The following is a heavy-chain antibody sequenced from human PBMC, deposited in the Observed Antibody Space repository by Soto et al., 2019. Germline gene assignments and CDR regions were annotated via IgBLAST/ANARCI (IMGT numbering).Heavy chain of an antibody. CDR2: VADKNENYVT. Sequence: SGGSLRLSCAASGYSFSGSAIHWVRQASGKGLEWVGRVADKNENYVTTYAASVQGRFSLSRDDSKNTTYLLMNGLRAEDSAIYYCVKRGDYKSGYYAVSFDYWGQGTQVTVSS. V-gene: IGHV3-73*01. D-gene: IGHD2-15*01. CDR1: GYSFSGSA. CDR3: VKRGDYKSGYYAVSFDY. J-gene: IGHJ4*02.